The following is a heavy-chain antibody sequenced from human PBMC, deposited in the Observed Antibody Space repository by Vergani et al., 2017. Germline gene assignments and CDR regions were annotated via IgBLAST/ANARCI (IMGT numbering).Heavy chain of an antibody. V-gene: IGHV4-4*02. D-gene: IGHD2-2*01. J-gene: IGHJ1*01. CDR3: AAQYCSSTSCSGYFQH. CDR1: GGSISSSNW. Sequence: QVQLQESGPGLVKPSGTLSLTCAFSGGSISSSNWWSWVRQPPGKGLEWIGAIYHSGSTNYNPSLKSRVTISVDKSKNQCSRKVSSVTAADTAVYYCAAQYCSSTSCSGYFQHWGQGTLVTVSS. CDR2: IYHSGST.